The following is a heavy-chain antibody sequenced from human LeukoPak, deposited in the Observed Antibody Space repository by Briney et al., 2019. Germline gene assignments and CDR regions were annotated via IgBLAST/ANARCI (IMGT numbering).Heavy chain of an antibody. CDR1: GGSISSYY. V-gene: IGHV4-4*07. D-gene: IGHD3-10*01. CDR3: ARETTMVRGVITDY. CDR2: IYTSGST. Sequence: SETLSLTCTVSGGSISSYYWSWIRQPPGKGLEWIGRIYTSGSTNYNPSLKSRVTMSVDTSKNQFSLKLTSVIAADTAVYYCARETTMVRGVITDYWGQGTLVTVSS. J-gene: IGHJ4*02.